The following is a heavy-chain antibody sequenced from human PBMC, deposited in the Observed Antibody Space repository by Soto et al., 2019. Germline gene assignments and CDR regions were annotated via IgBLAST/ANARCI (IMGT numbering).Heavy chain of an antibody. V-gene: IGHV4-61*01. CDR3: TRGPPRVQWFDP. CDR1: GGAVSSGTYY. Sequence: LETLSLTCTVSGGAVSSGTYYWSWIRQPPGKGLEWIGHIYFTGSTNYNPSLKSRVTMSLDTSRNQFSLKLSSVTAADTAVYYCTRGPPRVQWFDPWGLGTLVTVSS. J-gene: IGHJ5*02. CDR2: IYFTGST.